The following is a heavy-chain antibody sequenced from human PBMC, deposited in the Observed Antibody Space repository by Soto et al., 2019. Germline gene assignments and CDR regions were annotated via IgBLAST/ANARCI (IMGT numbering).Heavy chain of an antibody. CDR3: ARTKRHKRRKIYTLDV. CDR2: VIHSGGV. Sequence: PSEPLSLTCAVLGASFNESFWTWIRQSPGKGLEWIGEVIHSGGVNYNPALKSRLSLSVDTSKNQFFLHMASVTAADTGVYFCARTKRHKRRKIYTLDVWGQGTTVTVSS. CDR1: GASFNESF. J-gene: IGHJ6*02. D-gene: IGHD2-8*01. V-gene: IGHV4-34*12.